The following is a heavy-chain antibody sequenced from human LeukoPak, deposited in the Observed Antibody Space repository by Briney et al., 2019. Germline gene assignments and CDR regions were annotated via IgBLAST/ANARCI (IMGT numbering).Heavy chain of an antibody. D-gene: IGHD2-2*02. CDR2: ITGSGVST. Sequence: GGSLRLSCPASGFTFSSHAMSWVRQAPGKGLEWVSSITGSGVSTNNADSVKGRFTISRDNSENTLYLQMNSLRAEDTAVYYCAKSQAYTLIDYWGQGTLVTVSS. J-gene: IGHJ4*02. CDR3: AKSQAYTLIDY. V-gene: IGHV3-23*01. CDR1: GFTFSSHA.